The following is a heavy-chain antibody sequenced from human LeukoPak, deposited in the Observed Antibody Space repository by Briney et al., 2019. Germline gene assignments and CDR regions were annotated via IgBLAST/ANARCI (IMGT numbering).Heavy chain of an antibody. Sequence: GGSLRLSCAASGFTFSGSAMHWVRQASGKGLEWVGRIRSKANSYATAYAASVKGRFTISRDDSKNTAYLQMNSLKTEDTAVYYCTRHVSSSGGGGQGTLVTVSS. V-gene: IGHV3-73*01. J-gene: IGHJ4*02. D-gene: IGHD6-6*01. CDR3: TRHVSSSGG. CDR1: GFTFSGSA. CDR2: IRSKANSYAT.